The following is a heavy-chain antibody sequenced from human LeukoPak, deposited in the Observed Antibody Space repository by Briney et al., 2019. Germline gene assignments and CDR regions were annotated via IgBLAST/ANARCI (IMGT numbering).Heavy chain of an antibody. CDR2: ISGGGHYI. CDR3: ARVRCSSNSCFPDY. CDR1: GFSFGSYS. J-gene: IGHJ4*02. D-gene: IGHD2-2*01. Sequence: GGSLRLSCAASGFSFGSYSMSWVRQAPGKGLEWVSAISGGGHYIYYADSVKGRFTISRDNAKNSLFLQMNSLRAEDTAVYYCARVRCSSNSCFPDYWGQGTLVTVSS. V-gene: IGHV3-21*01.